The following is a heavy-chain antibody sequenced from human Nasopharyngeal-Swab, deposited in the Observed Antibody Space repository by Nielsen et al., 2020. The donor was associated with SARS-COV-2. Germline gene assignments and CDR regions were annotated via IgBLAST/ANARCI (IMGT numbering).Heavy chain of an antibody. CDR2: IYYSGST. D-gene: IGHD2-2*01. CDR3: ARHPGYCSSTSCYAGPNAFDI. Sequence: SETLSLTCTVSGGSISSSSYYWVWLRQPPGKGLEWIGSIYYSGSTYYNPSLKSRVTISVDTSKNQFPLKLSSVTAADTAVYYCARHPGYCSSTSCYAGPNAFDIWGQGTMVTVSS. CDR1: GGSISSSSYY. J-gene: IGHJ3*02. V-gene: IGHV4-39*01.